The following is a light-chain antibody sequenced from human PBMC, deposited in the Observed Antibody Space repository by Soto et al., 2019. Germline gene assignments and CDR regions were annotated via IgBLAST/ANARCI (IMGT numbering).Light chain of an antibody. CDR1: QSVSSSS. V-gene: IGKV3-20*01. Sequence: TVLTQTPGTLSLSPGERATLSRRASQSVSSSSLAWYQQKPGQAPRLLIYGASSRATGIPDRFSGSGSGTDFTLTISRLEPEDIAVYYCQQYCSSPTFGGGTKVDI. CDR3: QQYCSSPT. CDR2: GAS. J-gene: IGKJ4*01.